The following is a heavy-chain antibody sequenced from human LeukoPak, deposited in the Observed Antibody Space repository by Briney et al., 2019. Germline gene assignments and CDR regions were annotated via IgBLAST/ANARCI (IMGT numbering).Heavy chain of an antibody. CDR3: ARDSSEFRSLIPH. Sequence: ASVKVSCKASGYTFTGYYMHWVRQAPGQGLEWMGRINPNSGGTNYAQKFQGRVTMTRDTSISTAYMELSRLRSEDTAVYYCARDSSEFRSLIPHWGQGTQVTVSS. CDR2: INPNSGGT. J-gene: IGHJ1*01. D-gene: IGHD2-21*01. V-gene: IGHV1-2*06. CDR1: GYTFTGYY.